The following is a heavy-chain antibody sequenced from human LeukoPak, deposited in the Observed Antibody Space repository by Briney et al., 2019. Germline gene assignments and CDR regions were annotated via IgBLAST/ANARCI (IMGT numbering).Heavy chain of an antibody. V-gene: IGHV3-11*01. J-gene: IGHJ6*02. CDR3: ARGLTRGMDV. Sequence: GGSLRLSCAASEFTFSNFYMSWIRQAPGKGLEWVSYISSSGSAIYYADSVKGRFTISRDSAKNSLYLQMNSLRAEDTAVYYCARGLTRGMDVWGQGTTVTVSS. CDR2: ISSSGSAI. CDR1: EFTFSNFY.